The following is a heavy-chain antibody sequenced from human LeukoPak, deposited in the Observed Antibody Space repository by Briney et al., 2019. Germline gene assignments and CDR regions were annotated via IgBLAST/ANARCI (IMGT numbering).Heavy chain of an antibody. J-gene: IGHJ6*02. CDR3: ARDKAYCTNGVCPRGYYYGMDV. V-gene: IGHV3-33*08. Sequence: PGGSLRLSCAASGITFRSYGMHWVRQAPGKGLEWVAVILYDGSNKYYADSVKGRFTISRDNSKNTLYLQMNSLRAEDTAVYYCARDKAYCTNGVCPRGYYYGMDVWGQGTTVTVSS. D-gene: IGHD2-8*01. CDR1: GITFRSYG. CDR2: ILYDGSNK.